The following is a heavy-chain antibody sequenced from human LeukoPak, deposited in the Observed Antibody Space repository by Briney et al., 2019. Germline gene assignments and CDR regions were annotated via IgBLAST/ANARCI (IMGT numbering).Heavy chain of an antibody. CDR1: GFTFSSYA. J-gene: IGHJ4*02. D-gene: IGHD3-22*01. V-gene: IGHV3-23*01. Sequence: GGSLRLSCVASGFTFSSYAMSWVRQAPGKGLEWVSAISGSGGSTYYADSVKGRFTISRDNSKNTLYLQMNSLRAEDTAVYCCAKSREYYYDSSGYYPFDYWGQGTLVTVSS. CDR3: AKSREYYYDSSGYYPFDY. CDR2: ISGSGGST.